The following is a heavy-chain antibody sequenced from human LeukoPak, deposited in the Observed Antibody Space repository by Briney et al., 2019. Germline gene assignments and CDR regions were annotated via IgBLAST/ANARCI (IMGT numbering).Heavy chain of an antibody. D-gene: IGHD5-24*01. CDR3: ARGRVATIGGLDY. Sequence: SETLSLTCTVSGGSMSSYYWSWIRQPPGKGLEWIGYIYYSGSTNYNPSLKSRVTISVDTSKNQFSLKLSSVTAADTAVYYCARGRVATIGGLDYWGQGTLVTVSS. CDR1: GGSMSSYY. CDR2: IYYSGST. J-gene: IGHJ4*02. V-gene: IGHV4-59*13.